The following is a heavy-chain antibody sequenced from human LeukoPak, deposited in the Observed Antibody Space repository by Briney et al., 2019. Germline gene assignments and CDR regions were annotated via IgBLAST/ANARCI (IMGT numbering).Heavy chain of an antibody. D-gene: IGHD3-3*01. Sequence: SETLSLTCTVFGGSISSSSYYWGWIRQPPGKGLEWIGSIYYSGSTYYNPSLKSRVTISVDTSKNQFSLKLSSVTAADTAVYYCARPTVSVLRFLEWSDAFGIWGQGTMVTVSS. V-gene: IGHV4-39*01. CDR3: ARPTVSVLRFLEWSDAFGI. CDR2: IYYSGST. CDR1: GGSISSSSYY. J-gene: IGHJ3*02.